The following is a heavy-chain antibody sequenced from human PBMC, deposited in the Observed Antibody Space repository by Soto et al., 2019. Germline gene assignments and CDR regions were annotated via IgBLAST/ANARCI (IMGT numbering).Heavy chain of an antibody. CDR1: GFTFSSYA. J-gene: IGHJ4*02. CDR3: ARGGYYDSTGYAN. D-gene: IGHD3-22*01. V-gene: IGHV3-23*01. CDR2: ISVSGSTT. Sequence: EVQLLESGGGLVQPGVSLRLSCAASGFTFSSYAMSWVRQAPGKGLEWVSGISVSGSTTYYADSVKGRFTIARDNSKNTLYLQMRSLRAEDTAVYYCARGGYYDSTGYANWGQGTLVTVSS.